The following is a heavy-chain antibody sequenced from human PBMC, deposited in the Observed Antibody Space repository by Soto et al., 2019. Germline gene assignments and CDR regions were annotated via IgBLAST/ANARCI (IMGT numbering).Heavy chain of an antibody. CDR3: AREIMAADHFDY. CDR2: VHYSGNT. V-gene: IGHV4-30-4*01. CDR1: RGSIRSGDYY. D-gene: IGHD6-6*01. J-gene: IGHJ4*02. Sequence: SETLSLTCTVSRGSIRSGDYYWSWIRQTPERGLEWCGYVHYSGNTFYNPSLKSRATISLDTSRNQFSLNLSSVTAADSAAYYCAREIMAADHFDYWGQGTLVTVSS.